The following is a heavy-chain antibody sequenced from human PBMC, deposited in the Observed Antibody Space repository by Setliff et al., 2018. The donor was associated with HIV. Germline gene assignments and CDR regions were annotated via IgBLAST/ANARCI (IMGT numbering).Heavy chain of an antibody. CDR2: IYYSGST. CDR3: ARGRTRTYFSHYYMDV. CDR1: GVSTSSSSYY. V-gene: IGHV4-39*01. Sequence: PSETLSLTCTVSGVSTSSSSYYWGWIRQPPGKGLDWIGYIYYSGSTYYNPSLKSRLTISVDTSKNQFSLKVNSVTAADTAVYYCARGRTRTYFSHYYMDVWGKGTTVTVSS. J-gene: IGHJ6*03.